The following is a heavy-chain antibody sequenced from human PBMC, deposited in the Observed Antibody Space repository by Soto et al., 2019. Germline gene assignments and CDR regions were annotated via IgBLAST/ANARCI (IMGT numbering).Heavy chain of an antibody. CDR1: GFTFSSYE. J-gene: IGHJ6*02. CDR2: ISSSGSTI. CDR3: ARGVATVVVYYGMDV. D-gene: IGHD4-4*01. V-gene: IGHV3-48*03. Sequence: EVQLVESGGGLVQPGGSLRLSCAASGFTFSSYEMNWVRQAPGKGLEWVSYISSSGSTIYYADSVKGRFTISRDNAKNSLYLQMNSLRAEDTAVYYCARGVATVVVYYGMDVWGQGTTVTVSS.